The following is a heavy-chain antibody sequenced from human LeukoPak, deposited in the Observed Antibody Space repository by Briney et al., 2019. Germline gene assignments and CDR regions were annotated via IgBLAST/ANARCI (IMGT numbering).Heavy chain of an antibody. Sequence: GGSLRLSCAASGFTFSSYSMSWVRQAPGKGLEWVSYISVSRTTYYAASVKGRFTISRDNAKNSLYLQMSSLRDEDTAVCYCARGPTSHLFDYWGQGTLVTVSS. J-gene: IGHJ4*02. CDR1: GFTFSSYS. CDR2: ISVSRTT. CDR3: ARGPTSHLFDY. D-gene: IGHD5-24*01. V-gene: IGHV3-48*02.